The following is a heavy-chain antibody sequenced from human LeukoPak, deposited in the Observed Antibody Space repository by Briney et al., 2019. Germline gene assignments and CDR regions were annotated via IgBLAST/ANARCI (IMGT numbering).Heavy chain of an antibody. CDR1: GFTFSSYA. CDR3: AKGPLPQQLVTKSWIISEYFQH. J-gene: IGHJ1*01. D-gene: IGHD6-13*01. V-gene: IGHV3-23*01. CDR2: ISGSGGST. Sequence: GGSLRLSCAASGFTFSSYAMSWVRQAPGKGLEWVSAISGSGGSTYYADSVKGRFTISRDNSKNTLYLQMNSLRAEDTAVYYCAKGPLPQQLVTKSWIISEYFQHWGQGTLVTVSS.